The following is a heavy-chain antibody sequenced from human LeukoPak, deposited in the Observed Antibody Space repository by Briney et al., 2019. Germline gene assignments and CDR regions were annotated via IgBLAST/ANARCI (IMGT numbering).Heavy chain of an antibody. CDR3: AKESTVTPGNVNWFDP. D-gene: IGHD4-17*01. Sequence: PGGSLRVSCAASGFTFSLYAMSWVRQAPGKGLEWISTISGSGDHTYYAESVKGRFTISRDNSKNTLYLRMKSLRAEDTAIYYCAKESTVTPGNVNWFDPWGQGTLVTVSS. J-gene: IGHJ5*02. CDR1: GFTFSLYA. V-gene: IGHV3-23*01. CDR2: ISGSGDHT.